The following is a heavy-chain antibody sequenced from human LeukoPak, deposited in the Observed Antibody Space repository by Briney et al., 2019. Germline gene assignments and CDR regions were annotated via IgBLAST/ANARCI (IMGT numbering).Heavy chain of an antibody. J-gene: IGHJ6*03. Sequence: GASVKVSCKASGYTFTGYYMHWVRQAPGQGLEWMGWINPNSGGTNYAQKFQGRVTMTRDTSISTAYMELSRLRSDDTAVYYCARDHISSSYYMDVWGKGTTVTVSS. CDR2: INPNSGGT. CDR3: ARDHISSSYYMDV. D-gene: IGHD6-6*01. CDR1: GYTFTGYY. V-gene: IGHV1-2*02.